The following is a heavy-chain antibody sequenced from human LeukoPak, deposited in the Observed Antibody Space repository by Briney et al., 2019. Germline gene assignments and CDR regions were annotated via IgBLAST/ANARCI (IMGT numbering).Heavy chain of an antibody. D-gene: IGHD3-10*01. CDR3: ARGWGSGSYYFDY. Sequence: ASVKVSCKASGGTFSSYAISWVRQAPGQGLEWMGRIIPIFGIANYAQKFQGRVTITADKSTSTAYMELSSLRSEDTAVYYCARGWGSGSYYFDYWGQGTLVTVSS. CDR2: IIPIFGIA. V-gene: IGHV1-69*04. CDR1: GGTFSSYA. J-gene: IGHJ4*02.